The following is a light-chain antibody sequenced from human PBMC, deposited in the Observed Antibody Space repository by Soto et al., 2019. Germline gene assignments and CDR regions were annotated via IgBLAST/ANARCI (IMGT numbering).Light chain of an antibody. CDR2: DAS. V-gene: IGKV3-11*01. CDR3: QQRSNWPPVT. CDR1: QSVSSY. Sequence: EIVLTQSPATLSLSPGERATLSCRASQSVSSYLAWYQQKPGQAPRLLIYDASNRATGIPARFSGSASGTDFTLTISTLEPEDFAVYYCQQRSNWPPVTFGKGTRLEIK. J-gene: IGKJ5*01.